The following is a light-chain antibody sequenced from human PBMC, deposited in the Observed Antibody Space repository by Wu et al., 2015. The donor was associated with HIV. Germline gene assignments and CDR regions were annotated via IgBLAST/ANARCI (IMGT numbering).Light chain of an antibody. CDR1: QSISSW. J-gene: IGKJ2*01. V-gene: IGKV1-5*03. CDR3: QQYT. CDR2: KAS. Sequence: DIQMTQSPSTLSASVGDRVTITCRASQSISSWLAWYQQKPGKAPKLLIYKASSLESGVPSRFSGSGSGTEFTLTISSLQPDDFATYYCQQYTFGQGTKAGDQT.